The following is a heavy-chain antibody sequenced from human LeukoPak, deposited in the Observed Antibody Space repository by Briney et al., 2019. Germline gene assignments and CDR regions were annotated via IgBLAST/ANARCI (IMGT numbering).Heavy chain of an antibody. D-gene: IGHD2-15*01. CDR1: GFTFTSYW. Sequence: GGSLRLSCAASGFTFTSYWMSWVRQAPGRGLEWVATISYDGNNKYYADSVKGRFTISRDNSKNTLYLQMTSLRAEDTAVYYCAKGGCSGDRCYQNYWGQGTRVTVSS. J-gene: IGHJ4*02. V-gene: IGHV3-30*18. CDR3: AKGGCSGDRCYQNY. CDR2: ISYDGNNK.